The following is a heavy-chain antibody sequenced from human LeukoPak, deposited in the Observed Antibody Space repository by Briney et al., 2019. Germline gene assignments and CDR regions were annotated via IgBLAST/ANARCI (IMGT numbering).Heavy chain of an antibody. CDR2: ISGSGSST. D-gene: IGHD3-22*01. V-gene: IGHV3-23*01. CDR1: GFTFSSYA. Sequence: AGGSLRLSCAASGFTFSSYAMTWVRQAPGKGLEWVSGISGSGSSTYYADSVKGRFTISRDNSKNTLYLQMNSLRAEETAVYYCAKGAKYYYDXSEGWFDPWGQGTLVTVSX. CDR3: AKGAKYYYDXSEGWFDP. J-gene: IGHJ5*02.